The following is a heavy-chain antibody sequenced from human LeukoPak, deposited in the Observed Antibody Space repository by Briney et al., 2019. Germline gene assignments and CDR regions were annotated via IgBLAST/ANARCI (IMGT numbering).Heavy chain of an antibody. J-gene: IGHJ4*02. CDR1: GYTFTDHF. V-gene: IGHV1-2*02. D-gene: IGHD3-10*01. CDR3: ARDYELGTPGSAYEFFDY. Sequence: ASVKVSCKASGYTFTDHFMHWVRHAPEQGLEWMGWINPNSGGTSYAQKFKGRVTMTRDTSINTVYMELSRLGSDDTAVYYCARDYELGTPGSAYEFFDYWGQGTLVTVSS. CDR2: INPNSGGT.